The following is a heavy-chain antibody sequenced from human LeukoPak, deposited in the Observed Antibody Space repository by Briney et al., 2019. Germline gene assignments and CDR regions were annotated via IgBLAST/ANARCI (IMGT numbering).Heavy chain of an antibody. CDR2: IKGKTDGGTT. CDR3: TTKFLPRS. V-gene: IGHV3-15*01. J-gene: IGHJ4*02. D-gene: IGHD2-15*01. CDR1: GFTFSNAW. Sequence: PGGSLRLSCAASGFTFSNAWMSWVRQAPGKGLEWVGRIKGKTDGGTTDYAAPVKGRFTISRDDSKNTLYLQMNSLKTEDTAVYYCTTKFLPRSRGQGTLVTVSS.